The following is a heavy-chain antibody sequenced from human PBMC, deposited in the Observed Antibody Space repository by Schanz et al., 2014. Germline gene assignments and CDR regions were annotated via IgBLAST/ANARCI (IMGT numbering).Heavy chain of an antibody. CDR2: FIPILDVG. CDR3: ASSGAGYSSSWDFDY. V-gene: IGHV1-69*02. D-gene: IGHD6-13*01. J-gene: IGHJ4*02. CDR1: RSTFSSYT. Sequence: QVHLVQSGAEVKKPGSSVKVSCKASRSTFSSYTISWVRQARGQGLEWVGRFIPILDVGNYAQQFQGRVTFTADKSTSTAYMELSSLRSDDTAVYYCASSGAGYSSSWDFDYWGQGTLVTVSS.